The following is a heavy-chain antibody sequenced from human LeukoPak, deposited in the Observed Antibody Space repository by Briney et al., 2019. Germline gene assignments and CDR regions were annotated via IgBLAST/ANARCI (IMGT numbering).Heavy chain of an antibody. D-gene: IGHD3-22*01. Sequence: ASVKVSCKASGYTFTGYYMHWVRQAPGQGLEWMGRINPNSGGTNYAQKFQGRVTMTRDTSISTAYMELSRLRSDDTAVYYCARDLPPNYDSSGYYDYWGQGTLVTVSS. CDR2: INPNSGGT. CDR3: ARDLPPNYDSSGYYDY. V-gene: IGHV1-2*06. CDR1: GYTFTGYY. J-gene: IGHJ4*02.